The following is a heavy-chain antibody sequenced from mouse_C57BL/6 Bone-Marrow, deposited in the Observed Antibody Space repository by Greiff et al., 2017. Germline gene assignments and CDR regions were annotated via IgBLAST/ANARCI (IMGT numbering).Heavy chain of an antibody. Sequence: VMLVESGAELARPGASVKLSCKASGYTFTSYGISWVKQRTGQGLEWIGEIYPRSGNTYYNEKFKGKATLTADKSSSTAYMELRSLTSEDSAVYFWTSDYYLFPWFAYWGQESLVTVSA. CDR3: TSDYYLFPWFAY. J-gene: IGHJ3*01. CDR1: GYTFTSYG. D-gene: IGHD1-1*01. CDR2: IYPRSGNT. V-gene: IGHV1-81*01.